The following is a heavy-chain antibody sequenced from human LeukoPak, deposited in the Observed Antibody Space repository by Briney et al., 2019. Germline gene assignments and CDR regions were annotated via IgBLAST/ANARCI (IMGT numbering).Heavy chain of an antibody. CDR2: ISGSGGST. CDR3: AKLQDDFWSGYYRGEFDY. CDR1: GFTFSSYA. V-gene: IGHV3-23*01. Sequence: GGSLRLSCAASGFTFSSYAMSWVRQAPGKGLEWVSAISGSGGSTYYADSVKGRFTISRDNSKNRLYLQMNSLRAEDTAVYYCAKLQDDFWSGYYRGEFDYWGQGTLVTVSS. J-gene: IGHJ4*02. D-gene: IGHD3-3*01.